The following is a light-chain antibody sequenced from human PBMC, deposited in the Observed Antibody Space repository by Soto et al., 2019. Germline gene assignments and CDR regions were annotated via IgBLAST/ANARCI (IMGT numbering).Light chain of an antibody. J-gene: IGKJ4*01. Sequence: EIVMTQSPATLSVSPGERVTLSCRASQRVSSDLAWYQQKAGQPPRLLIFDASTRASGIPPRFSGSGSGTDFTLTISRVDPDDFAVYYCQQRMNWPLTFGGGTKVDIK. V-gene: IGKV3-11*01. CDR2: DAS. CDR3: QQRMNWPLT. CDR1: QRVSSD.